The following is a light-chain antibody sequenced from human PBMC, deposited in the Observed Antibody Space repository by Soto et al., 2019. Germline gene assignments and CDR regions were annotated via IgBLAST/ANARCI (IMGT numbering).Light chain of an antibody. V-gene: IGKV3-20*01. CDR2: GAS. Sequence: IVLTQSPGTLSLSPGERATLSCRASQSVSSTYLAWYQQKPGQAPRLLIYGASSRATGIPDRFSGSGSGTAFTLTISRLEPEDFAVYYCQRYDISPFPFGQGTKLEIK. CDR3: QRYDISPFP. CDR1: QSVSSTY. J-gene: IGKJ2*01.